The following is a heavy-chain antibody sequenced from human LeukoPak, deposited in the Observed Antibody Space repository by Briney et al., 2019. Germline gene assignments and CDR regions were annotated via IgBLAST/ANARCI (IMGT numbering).Heavy chain of an antibody. CDR1: GGSISSYC. V-gene: IGHV4-59*08. CDR3: ARHHSYYGMDV. CDR2: IYYSGST. Sequence: SETLSLTCTVSGGSISSYCWSWIRQPPGKGLEWIGYIYYSGSTNYNPSLKSRVTISVDTSKNQFSLKLSSVTAADTAVYYCARHHSYYGMDVWGQGTTVTVSS. J-gene: IGHJ6*02.